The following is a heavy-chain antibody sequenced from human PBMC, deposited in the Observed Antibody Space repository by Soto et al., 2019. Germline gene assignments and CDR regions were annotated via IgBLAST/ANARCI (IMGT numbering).Heavy chain of an antibody. Sequence: SETLSLTCTVSGGSISSSSYYWGWIRQPPGKGLEWIGSIYYSGSTYYNPSLKSRVTISVDTSKNQFSLRLSSVTAADTAVYYCARGPYYYDNSAYYYALGFDIWGQGTLVTVSS. J-gene: IGHJ3*02. CDR1: GGSISSSSYY. V-gene: IGHV4-39*07. D-gene: IGHD3-22*01. CDR3: ARGPYYYDNSAYYYALGFDI. CDR2: IYYSGST.